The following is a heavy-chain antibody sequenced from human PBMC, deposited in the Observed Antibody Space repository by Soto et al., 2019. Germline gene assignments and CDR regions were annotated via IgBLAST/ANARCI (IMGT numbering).Heavy chain of an antibody. CDR1: GFIFSGYA. CDR3: AKETSAYESDY. J-gene: IGHJ4*02. V-gene: IGHV3-30-3*01. D-gene: IGHD5-12*01. CDR2: ISYDGNTK. Sequence: QVQLVESGGGVVQPGRSLRLSCAASGFIFSGYAMHWVRQAPGKGLDWVAVISYDGNTKYYADSVKGRFTVSRDNLKNTLYVQMNNLSAEDTAMYYCAKETSAYESDYWGQGTLVTVSS.